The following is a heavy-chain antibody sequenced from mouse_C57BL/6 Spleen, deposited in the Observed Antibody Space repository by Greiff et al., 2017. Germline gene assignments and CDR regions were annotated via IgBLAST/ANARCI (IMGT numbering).Heavy chain of an antibody. CDR3: AKCGKSMYYFDY. J-gene: IGHJ2*01. D-gene: IGHD1-1*01. V-gene: IGHV1-55*01. CDR1: GYTFTSYW. CDR2: IYPGSGST. Sequence: QVQLQQPGAELVKPGASVKMSCKASGYTFTSYWITWVKQRPGQGLEWIGDIYPGSGSTHYNEKFKSKATLTVDTSSSTAYMQLSSLTSEDSAVSYCAKCGKSMYYFDYWGQGTTLTVSS.